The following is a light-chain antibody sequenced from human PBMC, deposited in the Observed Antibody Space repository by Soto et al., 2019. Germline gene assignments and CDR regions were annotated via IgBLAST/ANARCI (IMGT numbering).Light chain of an antibody. CDR1: QSVTNS. V-gene: IGKV1-39*01. J-gene: IGKJ1*01. CDR2: RTS. CDR3: QQSYYNPPT. Sequence: DIQMTQSPSSLSASVGDRVTITCLASQSVTNSLNWYQQKPGKAPKFLIYRTSNLQSGVPSRFSGRGSGTECTLTISSLLHEDFAPYSCQQSYYNPPTVGQGTKGEIK.